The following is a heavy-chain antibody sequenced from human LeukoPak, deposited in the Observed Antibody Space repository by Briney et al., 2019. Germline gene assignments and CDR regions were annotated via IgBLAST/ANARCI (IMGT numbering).Heavy chain of an antibody. V-gene: IGHV4-61*01. J-gene: IGHJ4*02. CDR2: IYYSGST. CDR1: GGSVTSGSYY. CDR3: ARGPSFSYYFDY. Sequence: PSETLSLTCSVSGGSVTSGSYYWSWIRQPPGKGLEWIGYIYYSGSTNYNPSLKSRVTISVDTSKNQFSLKLSSVTAADTAVYYCARGPSFSYYFDYWGQGTLVTVSS.